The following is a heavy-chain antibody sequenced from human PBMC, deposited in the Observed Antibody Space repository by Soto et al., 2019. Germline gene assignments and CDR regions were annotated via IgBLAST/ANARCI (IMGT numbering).Heavy chain of an antibody. V-gene: IGHV3-23*01. CDR3: AKGPDYDFWSGTTMDV. CDR2: ISGSGGSI. CDR1: GFTFSSYA. Sequence: EVQLLESGGGLVQPVGSLRLSCAASGFTFSSYAMSWVRQAPGKGLEWVSAISGSGGSIYYADSVKGRFTISRDNSKNTLYLQMNSLRAEDTAVYYCAKGPDYDFWSGTTMDVWGKGTTVTVSS. D-gene: IGHD3-3*01. J-gene: IGHJ6*03.